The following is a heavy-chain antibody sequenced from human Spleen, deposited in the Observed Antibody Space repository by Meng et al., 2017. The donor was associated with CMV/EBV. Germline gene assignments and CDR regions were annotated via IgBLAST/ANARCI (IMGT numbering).Heavy chain of an antibody. CDR1: GFPFSSYN. D-gene: IGHD3-10*01. Sequence: ETLSLTCAASGFPFSSYNMNWVRQAPGKGLEWVSSISSNSSYIYYADSVKGRFTISRDNAKNSLYLQMNSLRAEDTAVYYCAKGNYGMDVWGQGTTVTVSS. CDR2: ISSNSSYI. CDR3: AKGNYGMDV. V-gene: IGHV3-21*01. J-gene: IGHJ6*02.